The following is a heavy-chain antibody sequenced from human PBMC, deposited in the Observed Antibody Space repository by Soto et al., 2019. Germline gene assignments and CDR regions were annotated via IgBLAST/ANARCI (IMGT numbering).Heavy chain of an antibody. D-gene: IGHD5-12*01. CDR1: GGSISSGSHS. V-gene: IGHV4-39*01. Sequence: SETLSLTCTVSGGSISSGSHSWGWIRQPPGRGLEWIANIHYSGSTYYNPSLKSRVTISVDTSKNQFSLKLRSVTAADTAAYYCAKFAQRGYSGYGPWGWFDPWGQGTLVTVSS. CDR3: AKFAQRGYSGYGPWGWFDP. J-gene: IGHJ5*02. CDR2: IHYSGST.